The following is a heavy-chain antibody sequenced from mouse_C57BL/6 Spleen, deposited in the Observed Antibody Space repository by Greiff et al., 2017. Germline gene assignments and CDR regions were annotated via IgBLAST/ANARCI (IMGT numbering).Heavy chain of an antibody. CDR3: AREGDYYGSSYAFAY. CDR2: ISYDGSN. CDR1: GYSITSGYY. V-gene: IGHV3-6*01. J-gene: IGHJ3*01. D-gene: IGHD1-1*01. Sequence: ESGPGLVKPSQSLSLSCSVTGYSITSGYYWYWIRQFPGNKLEWMGYISYDGSNNYNPSLKNRIAITRDTSKNQFFLKLNSVTTEDTATYYCAREGDYYGSSYAFAYGGKGTLVTVSA.